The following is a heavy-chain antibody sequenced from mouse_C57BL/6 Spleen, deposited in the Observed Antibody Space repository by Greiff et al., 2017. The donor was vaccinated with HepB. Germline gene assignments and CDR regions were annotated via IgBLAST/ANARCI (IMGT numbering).Heavy chain of an antibody. J-gene: IGHJ1*03. V-gene: IGHV1-15*01. Sequence: VQLQQSGAELVRPGASVTLSCKASGYTFTDYEMHWVKQTPVHGLEWIGAIDPETGGTAYNQKFKGKAILTADKSSSTAYMELRSLTSEDSAVYYCTRDWDYERNWYFDVWGTGTTVTVSS. D-gene: IGHD2-4*01. CDR2: IDPETGGT. CDR1: GYTFTDYE. CDR3: TRDWDYERNWYFDV.